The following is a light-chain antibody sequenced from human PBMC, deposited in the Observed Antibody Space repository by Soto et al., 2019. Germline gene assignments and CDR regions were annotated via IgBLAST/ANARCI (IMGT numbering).Light chain of an antibody. CDR2: RNN. CDR3: AAWDDTVRSYV. V-gene: IGLV1-47*01. CDR1: ISNIGNNY. J-gene: IGLJ1*01. Sequence: QSVLTQPPSVSGTPGQRVTISCSGSISNIGNNYVHWFQQLPGTAPKVLSNRNNQRPSGVPDRFSGSKSGTSASLAISGRRSEDEAEYYCAAWDDTVRSYVFGTGTKLTVL.